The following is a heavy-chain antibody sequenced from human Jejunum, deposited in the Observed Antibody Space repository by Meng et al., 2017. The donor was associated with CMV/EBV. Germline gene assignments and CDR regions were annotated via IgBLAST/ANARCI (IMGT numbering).Heavy chain of an antibody. Sequence: SGYSLTTNGINWMRQAPGQGLEWMGWISEYDGNTNSPPKFQRRVTVTTDTSTNTAYMELRSLRSDDTAVYYCARGQYYLYYDFMDVWGQGTTVTVSS. CDR3: ARGQYYLYYDFMDV. CDR1: GYSLTTNG. CDR2: ISEYDGNT. D-gene: IGHD3-16*01. V-gene: IGHV1-18*01. J-gene: IGHJ6*02.